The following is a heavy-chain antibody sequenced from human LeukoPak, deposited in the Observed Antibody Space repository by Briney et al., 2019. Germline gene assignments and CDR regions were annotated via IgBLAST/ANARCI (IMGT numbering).Heavy chain of an antibody. CDR1: GGSLSGYY. D-gene: IGHD3-10*01. Sequence: SETLSLTCAVYGGSLSGYYWSWIRQPPGKGLEWIGEINHSGSTNYNPSLKSRVTISVDTSKNQFSLKLSSVTAADTAVYYCARGNSGYYGSGSICDYWGQGTLVTVSS. V-gene: IGHV4-34*01. J-gene: IGHJ4*02. CDR3: ARGNSGYYGSGSICDY. CDR2: INHSGST.